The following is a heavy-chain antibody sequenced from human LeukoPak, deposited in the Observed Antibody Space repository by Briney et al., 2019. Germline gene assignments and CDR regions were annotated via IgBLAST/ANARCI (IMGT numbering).Heavy chain of an antibody. CDR1: GFTFHDHA. D-gene: IGHD1-26*01. Sequence: GGSLRLSCAASGFTFHDHAMHCFRHAPGKGLEWVSGINWNSASMGYADSVKGRFTISRDNAKNSLYLQMNRLRVEDTALYYCTKDFGPEVGTTDYWGQGTLVTVSS. J-gene: IGHJ4*02. CDR3: TKDFGPEVGTTDY. CDR2: INWNSASM. V-gene: IGHV3-9*01.